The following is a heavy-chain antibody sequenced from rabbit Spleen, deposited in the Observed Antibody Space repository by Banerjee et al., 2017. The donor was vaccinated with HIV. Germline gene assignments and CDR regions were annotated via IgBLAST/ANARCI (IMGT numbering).Heavy chain of an antibody. CDR2: IYTSSGNT. CDR1: GFSFSSGYH. CDR3: ARAYVGAVDYGYPTFNL. D-gene: IGHD6-1*01. Sequence: QEQLVESGGGLVQPEGSLTLTCKASGFSFSSGYHMCWVRQAPGKGLEWIACIYTSSGNTYYASWAKGRFTISKTSSTTVTLQLNSLTAADTATYFCARAYVGAVDYGYPTFNLWGPGTLVTVS. J-gene: IGHJ4*01. V-gene: IGHV1S45*01.